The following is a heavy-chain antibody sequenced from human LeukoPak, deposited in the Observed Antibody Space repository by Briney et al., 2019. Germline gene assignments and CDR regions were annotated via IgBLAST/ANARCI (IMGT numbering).Heavy chain of an antibody. D-gene: IGHD2-2*01. V-gene: IGHV4-59*01. CDR3: ATAGGRYCSSTSCPYYYYYYYMDV. CDR1: GGSISSYY. Sequence: PSETLSLTCTVSGGSISSYYWSWIRQPPGKGREWIGYIYYSRSTNYNPSLESRVTISVDTSKNQFSLKLSSVTAADTAVYYCATAGGRYCSSTSCPYYYYYYYMDVWGKGTKVTVSS. J-gene: IGHJ6*03. CDR2: IYYSRST.